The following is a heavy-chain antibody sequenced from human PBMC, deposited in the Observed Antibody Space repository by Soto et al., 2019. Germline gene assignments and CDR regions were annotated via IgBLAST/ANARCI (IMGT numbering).Heavy chain of an antibody. Sequence: ASVKVSCKASGHTFTSYGISWVRQAPGQGLEWMGWISAYNGNTNYAQKLQGRVTMTTDTSTSTAYMELRSLRSDDTAVYYCARDSGYSYGYSSPYYFDYWGQGTLVTVSS. CDR1: GHTFTSYG. CDR3: ARDSGYSYGYSSPYYFDY. V-gene: IGHV1-18*01. J-gene: IGHJ4*02. CDR2: ISAYNGNT. D-gene: IGHD5-18*01.